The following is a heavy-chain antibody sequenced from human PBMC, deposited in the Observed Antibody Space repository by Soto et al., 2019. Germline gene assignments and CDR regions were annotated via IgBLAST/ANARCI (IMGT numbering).Heavy chain of an antibody. CDR2: IYYSGST. CDR1: GGTISSYY. D-gene: IGHD6-19*01. CDR3: ERVAGAGLGVFFDY. J-gene: IGHJ4*02. V-gene: IGHV4-59*01. Sequence: PSETLSLTCTVSGGTISSYYWSWIRQPPGKGLEWIGYIYYSGSTNYNPSLKSRVTISADTSKNQFSLKLSSVTAADTAVYYCERVAGAGLGVFFDYWGQGTLVTVSS.